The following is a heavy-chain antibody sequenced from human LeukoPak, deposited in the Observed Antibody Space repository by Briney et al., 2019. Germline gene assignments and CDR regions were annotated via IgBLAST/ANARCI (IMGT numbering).Heavy chain of an antibody. CDR1: GFTFSSSA. V-gene: IGHV4-4*01. Sequence: GSLRLSCAASGFTFSSSAMSWVRQVPGKGLEWIGEIYHTGVTNYNSSLKNRVIISVDKSKNQFSLKLRSVSAADTAVYFCARGKSLTRIHPYGHFDLWGRGTLVTVSS. D-gene: IGHD5-18*01. CDR3: ARGKSLTRIHPYGHFDL. CDR2: IYHTGVT. J-gene: IGHJ2*01.